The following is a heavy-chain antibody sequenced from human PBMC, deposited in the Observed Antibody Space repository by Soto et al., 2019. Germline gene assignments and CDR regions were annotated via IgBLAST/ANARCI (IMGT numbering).Heavy chain of an antibody. J-gene: IGHJ4*02. V-gene: IGHV3-33*01. CDR3: ARVGTARYYFDY. D-gene: IGHD6-6*01. Sequence: GGSLRLSCAASGFTFSSYGMHWVRQAPGKGLEWVAVIWYDGSNKYYVDSVKGRFTISRDNSKNTLYLQMNSLRAEDTAVYYCARVGTARYYFDYWGQGTLVTVSS. CDR1: GFTFSSYG. CDR2: IWYDGSNK.